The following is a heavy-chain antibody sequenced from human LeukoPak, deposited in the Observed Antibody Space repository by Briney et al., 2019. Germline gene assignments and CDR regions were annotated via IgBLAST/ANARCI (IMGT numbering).Heavy chain of an antibody. CDR1: GFTFSGSA. CDR3: AKSGYSGSYFDY. CDR2: IRYDGSNK. V-gene: IGHV3-30*02. D-gene: IGHD1-26*01. Sequence: GGSLRLSCAASGFTFSGSAMHWVRQAPGKGLEWVAFIRYDGSNKYYADSVKGRFTISRDNSKNTLYLQMNSLRAEDTAMYYCAKSGYSGSYFDYWGQGTLVTVSS. J-gene: IGHJ4*02.